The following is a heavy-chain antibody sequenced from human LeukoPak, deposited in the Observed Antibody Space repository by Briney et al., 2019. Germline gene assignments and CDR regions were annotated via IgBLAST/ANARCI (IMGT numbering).Heavy chain of an antibody. CDR1: GFTFSSYE. D-gene: IGHD3-10*01. V-gene: IGHV3-48*03. Sequence: GGSLRLSCAASGFTFSSYEMNWVRQAPGKGLEWVSYISSTGSPISYADSVKGRFTISRDNAKNSLYLQMNSLRAEDTAVYYCARGAGGYFDYRGQGILVTVSS. CDR3: ARGAGGYFDY. J-gene: IGHJ4*02. CDR2: ISSTGSPI.